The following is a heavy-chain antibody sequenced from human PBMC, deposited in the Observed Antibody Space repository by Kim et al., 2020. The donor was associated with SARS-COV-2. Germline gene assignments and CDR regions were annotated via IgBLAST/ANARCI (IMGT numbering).Heavy chain of an antibody. Sequence: GGSLRLSCAASGFTFNSYAMHWVRQAPGKGLEWVAVISYDGSNKYYADSVKGRFTISRDNSKNTLYLQMNSLRAEDTAVYYCARDGSTSFRGAFDIWGQGTMVTVSS. J-gene: IGHJ3*02. CDR2: ISYDGSNK. D-gene: IGHD2-2*01. V-gene: IGHV3-30-3*01. CDR1: GFTFNSYA. CDR3: ARDGSTSFRGAFDI.